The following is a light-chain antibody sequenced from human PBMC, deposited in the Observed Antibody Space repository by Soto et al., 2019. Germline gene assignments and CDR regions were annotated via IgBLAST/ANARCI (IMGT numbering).Light chain of an antibody. Sequence: VVLTISPGTVSLTTRERATLSCRASQSVSSSYLAWYQQKPGQAPRLLIYGASSRATGIPDRFSGSGSGTDFTLTIMRLVYKGFAVYLLSQYGSIPDTLGLGSKVYIK. CDR3: SQYGSIPDT. CDR2: GAS. J-gene: IGKJ1*01. V-gene: IGKV3-20*01. CDR1: QSVSSSY.